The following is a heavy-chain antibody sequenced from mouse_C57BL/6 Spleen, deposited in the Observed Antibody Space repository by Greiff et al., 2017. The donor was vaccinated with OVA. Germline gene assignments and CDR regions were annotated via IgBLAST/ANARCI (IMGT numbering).Heavy chain of an antibody. Sequence: VQLKESGPELVKPGASVKISCKASGYSFTGYYMNWVKQSPEKSLEWIGEINPSTGGTTYNQKFKAKATLTVDKSSSTAYMQLKSLTSEDSAVYYCARGLYYDYDGDYAMDYWGQGTSVTVSS. D-gene: IGHD2-4*01. CDR1: GYSFTGYY. J-gene: IGHJ4*01. CDR2: INPSTGGT. V-gene: IGHV1-42*01. CDR3: ARGLYYDYDGDYAMDY.